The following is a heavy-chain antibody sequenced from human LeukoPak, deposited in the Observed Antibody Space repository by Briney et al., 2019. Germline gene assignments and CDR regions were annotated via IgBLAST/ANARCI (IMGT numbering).Heavy chain of an antibody. D-gene: IGHD3-22*01. V-gene: IGHV3-11*01. CDR2: ISSSGSTI. CDR3: ARDRTPSITMIVVVTPDAFDI. CDR1: GFTFSDYY. Sequence: GGSLRLSCAASGFTFSDYYMSWIRQAPGKGLEWVSYISSSGSTIYYADSVKGRFTISRDNAKNSLYLQMNSLRAEDTAVYYCARDRTPSITMIVVVTPDAFDIWGQGTMVTVSS. J-gene: IGHJ3*02.